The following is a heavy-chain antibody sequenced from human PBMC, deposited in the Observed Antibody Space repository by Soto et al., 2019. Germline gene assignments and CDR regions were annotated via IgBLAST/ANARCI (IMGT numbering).Heavy chain of an antibody. CDR3: ARNGDILTGLFDY. CDR2: IYYSGST. V-gene: IGHV4-59*01. D-gene: IGHD3-9*01. CDR1: GGSISSYY. J-gene: IGHJ4*02. Sequence: SETLSLTCTVSGGSISSYYWSWIRQPPGKGLEWIGYIYYSGSTNYNPSLKSRVTISVDTSKNQFSLKLSSVTAADTAVYYCARNGDILTGLFDYWGQGTLVTVSS.